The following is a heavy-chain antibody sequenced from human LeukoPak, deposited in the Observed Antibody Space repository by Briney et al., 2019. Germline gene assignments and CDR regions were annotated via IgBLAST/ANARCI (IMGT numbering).Heavy chain of an antibody. J-gene: IGHJ4*02. CDR2: IYYSGST. CDR1: GGSISSYY. D-gene: IGHD3-16*01. Sequence: SETLSLTCTVSGGSISSYYWSWIRQPPGKGLEWIGYIYYSGSTNYNPSLKSRVTISVDTSKNQFSLKLSSVTAADTAVYYCARAAWGFDGYFGYWGQGTLVTVSS. V-gene: IGHV4-59*01. CDR3: ARAAWGFDGYFGY.